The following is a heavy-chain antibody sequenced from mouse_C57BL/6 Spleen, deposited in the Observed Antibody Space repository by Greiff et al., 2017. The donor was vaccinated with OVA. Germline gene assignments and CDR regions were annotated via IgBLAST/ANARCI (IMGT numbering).Heavy chain of an antibody. D-gene: IGHD1-1*01. CDR2: ISSGGDYI. V-gene: IGHV5-9-1*02. CDR3: TREGATVAMDY. J-gene: IGHJ4*01. CDR1: GFTFSSYA. Sequence: EVKLVESGEGLVKPGGSLKLSCAASGFTFSSYAMSWVRQTPEKRLEWVAYISSGGDYIYYADTVKGRFTISRDNARNTLYLQRSSLKSEDTAMYYCTREGATVAMDYWGQGTSVTVSS.